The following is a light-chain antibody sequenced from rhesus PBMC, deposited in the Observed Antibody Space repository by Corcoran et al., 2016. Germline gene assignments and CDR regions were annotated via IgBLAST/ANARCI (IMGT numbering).Light chain of an antibody. Sequence: PGERATLSCRASQSVGSTLAWYQQKPGQAPRLLNYYASSRATGIPDRFSGSGSGTEFTLTISSLEPEDVGVYYCQQDYTWPLTFGGGTKVEL. V-gene: IGKV3-24*04. CDR1: QSVGST. CDR2: YAS. J-gene: IGKJ4*01. CDR3: QQDYTWPLT.